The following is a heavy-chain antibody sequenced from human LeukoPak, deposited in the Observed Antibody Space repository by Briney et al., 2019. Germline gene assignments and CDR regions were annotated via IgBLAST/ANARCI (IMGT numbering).Heavy chain of an antibody. CDR2: ISYDGSNK. CDR1: GFTFSSYG. CDR3: AKEGIDYSNYVTYFDY. D-gene: IGHD4-11*01. J-gene: IGHJ4*02. V-gene: IGHV3-30*18. Sequence: GGSLRLSCAASGFTFSSYGMHWVRQAPGKGLEWVAVISYDGSNKYYADSVKGRFTISRDNSKNTLYLQMNSLRAEDTAVYYCAKEGIDYSNYVTYFDYWGQGTLVTVSS.